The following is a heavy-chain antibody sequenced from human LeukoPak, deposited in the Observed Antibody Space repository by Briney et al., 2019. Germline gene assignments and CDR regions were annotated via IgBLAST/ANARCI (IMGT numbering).Heavy chain of an antibody. CDR2: INEDGSDK. CDR1: GFTFSDYW. J-gene: IGHJ4*02. D-gene: IGHD2-2*02. Sequence: GGSLRLSCAGSGFTFSDYWMTWVRQAPGKGLEWVANINEDGSDKYYVDSVKGRFTISRDNAEKSLYLQINSLRAEDAAVYYCVRDGCSSTSCYTIGYWGQGTLVTVSS. CDR3: VRDGCSSTSCYTIGY. V-gene: IGHV3-7*01.